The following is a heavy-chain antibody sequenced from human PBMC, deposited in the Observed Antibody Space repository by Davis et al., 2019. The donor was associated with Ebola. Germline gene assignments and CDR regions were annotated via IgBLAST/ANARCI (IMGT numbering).Heavy chain of an antibody. Sequence: PSQTLSPTCAISAACVSSGCWNWIRQSPSRGLEWLGRTYYSSKWYNDYAVSGKSRITINPDTSKNQFSLQLNSVTPEDTALYYCARGWLRGGMDVWGEGTTVTVSS. J-gene: IGHJ6*04. V-gene: IGHV6-1*01. D-gene: IGHD5-18*01. CDR3: ARGWLRGGMDV. CDR2: TYYSSKWYN. CDR1: AACVSSGC.